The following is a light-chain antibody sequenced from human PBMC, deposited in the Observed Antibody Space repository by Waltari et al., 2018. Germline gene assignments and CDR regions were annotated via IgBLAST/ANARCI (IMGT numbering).Light chain of an antibody. CDR1: QSVGRY. V-gene: IGKV3-11*01. J-gene: IGKJ4*01. CDR3: QQRSNWPLT. CDR2: DAS. Sequence: EIVLTQSLVTLSLSPGERATLSCRASQSVGRYLAWYQQKPGQAPRLLIYDASNRATGIPVTFSGSGSGTDFTLTISSLEPEDIAVYYCQQRSNWPLTFGGGTKVEI.